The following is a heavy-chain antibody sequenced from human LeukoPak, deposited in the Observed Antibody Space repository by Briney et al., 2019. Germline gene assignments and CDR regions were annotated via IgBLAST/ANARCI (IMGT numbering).Heavy chain of an antibody. V-gene: IGHV1-69*05. CDR3: ALWDIYDYVWGSYRYSIGSFDY. Sequence: ASVKVSCKASGGTLSSYAISWVRQAPGQGLEWMGRIIPIFGTANYAQKFQGRVTITTDESTSTAYMELSSLRSEDTAVYYCALWDIYDYVWGSYRYSIGSFDYWGQGTLVTVSS. D-gene: IGHD3-16*02. CDR2: IIPIFGTA. CDR1: GGTLSSYA. J-gene: IGHJ4*02.